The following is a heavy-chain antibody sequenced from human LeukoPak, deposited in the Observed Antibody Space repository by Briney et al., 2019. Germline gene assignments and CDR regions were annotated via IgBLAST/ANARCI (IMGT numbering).Heavy chain of an antibody. CDR2: IKQDESEK. CDR1: GLTFSSYW. V-gene: IGHV3-7*04. D-gene: IGHD1-14*01. CDR3: ARVISGAFDI. J-gene: IGHJ3*02. Sequence: AGGSLRLSCAASGLTFSSYWMSWVRQAPGKGLEWVANIKQDESEKYYVDSVKGRFTISRDNAKNSLYPQMNSLRAEDTAVYYCARVISGAFDIWGQGTMVTVSS.